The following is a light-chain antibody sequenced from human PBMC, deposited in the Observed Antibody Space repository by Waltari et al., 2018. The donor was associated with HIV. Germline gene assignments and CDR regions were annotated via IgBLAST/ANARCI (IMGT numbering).Light chain of an antibody. CDR3: SSYTSSSTYV. J-gene: IGLJ1*01. CDR1: TRDVGGYNY. CDR2: DVS. V-gene: IGLV2-14*03. Sequence: SALTQPAPVSGSPGQSITISCTGTTRDVGGYNYVSWYQQHPGKAPKLMIYDVSNRPSGVSNRFSGSKSGNTASLTISGLQAEDEADYYCSSYTSSSTYVFGTGTKVTVL.